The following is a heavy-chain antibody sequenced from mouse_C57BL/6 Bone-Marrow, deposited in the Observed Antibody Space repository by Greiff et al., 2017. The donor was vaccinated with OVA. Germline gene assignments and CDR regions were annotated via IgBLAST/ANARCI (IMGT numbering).Heavy chain of an antibody. CDR2: IHPNSGST. V-gene: IGHV1-64*01. CDR3: YKRFAY. J-gene: IGHJ3*01. D-gene: IGHD1-3*01. CDR1: GYTFTSYW. Sequence: QVQLQQPGAELVKPGASVKLSCKASGYTFTSYWMHWVKQRPGQGLEWIGMIHPNSGSTNYNEKFKGKATLTVDTSSSTAYMELHSLTSEDSAVYFCYKRFAYWGQGTLVTVSA.